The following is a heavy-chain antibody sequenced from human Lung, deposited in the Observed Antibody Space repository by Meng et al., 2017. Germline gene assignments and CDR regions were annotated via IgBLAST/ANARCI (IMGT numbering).Heavy chain of an antibody. V-gene: IGHV4-34*01. J-gene: IGHJ4*02. CDR3: ARGPTTMAHDFDY. CDR1: GGSFSDYY. Sequence: QVLLQQWGGGLLKPSGTLSPTCVVSGGSFSDYYWSWIRQPPGKGLEWIGEINHSGSTNYNPSLESRATISVDTSQNNLSLKLSSVTAADSAVYYCARGPTTMAHDFDYWGQGTLVTVSS. D-gene: IGHD4-11*01. CDR2: INHSGST.